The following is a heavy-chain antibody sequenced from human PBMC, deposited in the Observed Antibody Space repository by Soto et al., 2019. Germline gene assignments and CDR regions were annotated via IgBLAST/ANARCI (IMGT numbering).Heavy chain of an antibody. Sequence: PSETLSLTCAVYDGSFSDYYWGWIRQPPGKGLECIGEINHSGSTNYNPSLKSRVTISVDTSKNQFSLKLSSVTAADTAVYYCARHLYIAADGPGRDDWGQGTLVTVSS. CDR1: DGSFSDYY. CDR2: INHSGST. J-gene: IGHJ4*02. V-gene: IGHV4-34*01. CDR3: ARHLYIAADGPGRDD. D-gene: IGHD6-13*01.